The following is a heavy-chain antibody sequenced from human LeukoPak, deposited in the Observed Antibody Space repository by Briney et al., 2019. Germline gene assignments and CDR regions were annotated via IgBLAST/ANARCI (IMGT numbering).Heavy chain of an antibody. V-gene: IGHV3-7*01. CDR1: EFTFSDHW. J-gene: IGHJ5*02. D-gene: IGHD6-13*01. CDR3: ARLPRWKVAAVGTGWFGP. Sequence: GGSLRLSCAASEFTFSDHWMSWVRQAPGKGREWVANIKQDGSEKYYGDSVKGRFTISRDNAKNSLYLQMKSLRAEDTAVYYCARLPRWKVAAVGTGWFGPWGQGTLVTVSS. CDR2: IKQDGSEK.